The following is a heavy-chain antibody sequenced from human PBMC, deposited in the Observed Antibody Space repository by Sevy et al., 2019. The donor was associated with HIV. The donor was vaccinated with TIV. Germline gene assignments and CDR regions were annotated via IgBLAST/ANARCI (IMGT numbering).Heavy chain of an antibody. Sequence: GGSLRLSCAASGFTFSSYEMNWVRQAPGKGLEWVSYISNSGTAIYYSDSVKGRFTISRDNARNSLFLQMNSLRAEDRAVYYWARDLPPSATTVAHFDCWGQGTLVTVSS. D-gene: IGHD4-17*01. CDR1: GFTFSSYE. J-gene: IGHJ4*02. CDR3: ARDLPPSATTVAHFDC. CDR2: ISNSGTAI. V-gene: IGHV3-48*03.